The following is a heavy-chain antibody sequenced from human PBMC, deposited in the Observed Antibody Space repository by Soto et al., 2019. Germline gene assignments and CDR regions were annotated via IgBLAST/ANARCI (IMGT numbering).Heavy chain of an antibody. CDR3: ARSIDNSGYYFSNC. CDR2: IHYSGST. Sequence: SETLSLTCTVSGGSISSYYWSWIRQSPGKGLEWIGYIHYSGSTNYNPSLKSRVTISVDTSRNQFSLKLTSVTAADTGVYYCARSIDNSGYYFSNCWGQGTLVSVSS. CDR1: GGSISSYY. J-gene: IGHJ4*02. V-gene: IGHV4-59*01. D-gene: IGHD3-22*01.